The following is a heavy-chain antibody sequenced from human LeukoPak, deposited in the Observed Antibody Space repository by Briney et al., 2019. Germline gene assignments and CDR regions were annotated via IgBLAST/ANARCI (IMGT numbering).Heavy chain of an antibody. CDR2: IYPGDSDT. V-gene: IGHV5-51*01. CDR1: GYSFTSYW. CDR3: ARHRRYYYDSSGYYWFDP. Sequence: GESLKISCKGSGYSFTSYWIGWVRQMPGKGLEWMGIIYPGDSDTRYSTSFQGQVTISADKSISTAYLQWSSLKASDTAMYYCARHRRYYYDSSGYYWFDPWGQGTLVTVSS. J-gene: IGHJ5*02. D-gene: IGHD3-22*01.